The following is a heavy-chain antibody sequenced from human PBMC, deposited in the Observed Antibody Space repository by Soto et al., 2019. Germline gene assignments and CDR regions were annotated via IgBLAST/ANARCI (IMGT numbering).Heavy chain of an antibody. CDR1: GGSISSYY. CDR2: IYYSGST. Sequence: QVQLQESGPGLVKPSETLSLTCTVSGGSISSYYWSWIRQPPGKGLEWIGYIYYSGSTNYNPSLTRRVTLSVDTSKNQFSLKLSSVTAADTAVYYCARGRGGWFINQLLNAFDIWGQGTMVTVSS. J-gene: IGHJ3*02. V-gene: IGHV4-59*01. D-gene: IGHD2-2*01. CDR3: ARGRGGWFINQLLNAFDI.